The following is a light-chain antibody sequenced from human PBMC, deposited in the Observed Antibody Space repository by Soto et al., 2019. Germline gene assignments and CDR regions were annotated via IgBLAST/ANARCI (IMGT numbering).Light chain of an antibody. CDR2: GAS. CDR3: QQSSDWPPIT. CDR1: QSINAH. Sequence: EVVMTQSPATLSVSPGERVTLSCRASQSINAHLAWYQQKPGQAPRLLIHGASTRATGIPARFSGSGSGTEFTLTIDSLQSEDFAVYYCQQSSDWPPITFGQGTRLEIK. J-gene: IGKJ5*01. V-gene: IGKV3-15*01.